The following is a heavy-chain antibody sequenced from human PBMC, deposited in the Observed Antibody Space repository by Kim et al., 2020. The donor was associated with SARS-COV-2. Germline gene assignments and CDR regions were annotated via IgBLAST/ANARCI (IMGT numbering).Heavy chain of an antibody. CDR3: ARGIVTTVTTVGY. J-gene: IGHJ4*02. Sequence: YADSVKGRFTIHRDNAKNSLYLQMNGLRAEDTAVYYCARGIVTTVTTVGYWGQGTLVTVSS. D-gene: IGHD4-17*01. V-gene: IGHV3-11*05.